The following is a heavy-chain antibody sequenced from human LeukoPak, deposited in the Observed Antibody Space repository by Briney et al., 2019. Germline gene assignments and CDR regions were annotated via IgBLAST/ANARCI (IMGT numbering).Heavy chain of an antibody. CDR1: GFTFSSYW. J-gene: IGHJ4*02. V-gene: IGHV3-7*01. CDR2: IKQDGSEK. CDR3: ARAPLYGDYADYFDY. Sequence: GGSLRLSCAASGFTFSSYWMSWVRQAPGKGLEWVANIKQDGSEKYYVDSVKGRFTISRDNAKNSLYLQMNSLRAEDTAVYYCARAPLYGDYADYFDYWGQGTLVTVSS. D-gene: IGHD4-17*01.